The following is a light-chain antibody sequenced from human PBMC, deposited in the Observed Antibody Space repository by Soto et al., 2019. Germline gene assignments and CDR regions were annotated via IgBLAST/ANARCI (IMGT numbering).Light chain of an antibody. CDR2: EVS. J-gene: IGLJ1*01. Sequence: QSVLTQPPSASGSPGQSVTISCTVTSSDVGRFNYVSWYQQHPGRAPKLIIYEVSQRPSGVPDRFSGSKSGNTASLTVSGLQIEDEADYYCSSYAGSNNLVFGTGTKVTVL. CDR1: SSDVGRFNY. V-gene: IGLV2-8*01. CDR3: SSYAGSNNLV.